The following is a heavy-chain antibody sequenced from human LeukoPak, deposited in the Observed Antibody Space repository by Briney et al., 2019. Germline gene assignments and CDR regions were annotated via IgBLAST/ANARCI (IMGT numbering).Heavy chain of an antibody. V-gene: IGHV3-23*01. J-gene: IGHJ5*02. Sequence: SGGSLILSCAASGFTFTTYAMSWVRQAPGRGLEWVSGISNSGGSTYYADSVKGRFTISRDNSKNTLYLQMNSLRAEDTAVYSCAKGLYWFDPWGQGTLVTVSS. CDR2: ISNSGGST. CDR1: GFTFTTYA. D-gene: IGHD6-19*01. CDR3: AKGLYWFDP.